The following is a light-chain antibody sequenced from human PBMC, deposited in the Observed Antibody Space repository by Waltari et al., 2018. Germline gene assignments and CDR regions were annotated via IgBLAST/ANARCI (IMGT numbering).Light chain of an antibody. Sequence: QLVLTQPPSASASLGASVKLTCTLSSGHSSFVIAWHQQQPGKGPRYLMTLNTDGGHTQGDGFPDRFSGSTSGAGRSLTIASLQSEDEADYFCQTWGTGIVVFGGGTKLTVL. V-gene: IGLV4-69*01. CDR2: LNTDGGH. CDR3: QTWGTGIVV. J-gene: IGLJ2*01. CDR1: SGHSSFV.